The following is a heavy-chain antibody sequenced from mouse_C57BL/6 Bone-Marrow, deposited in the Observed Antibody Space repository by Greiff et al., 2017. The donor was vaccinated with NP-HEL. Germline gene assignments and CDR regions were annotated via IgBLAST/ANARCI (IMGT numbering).Heavy chain of an antibody. CDR1: GYAFSSYW. D-gene: IGHD1-1*01. J-gene: IGHJ2*01. Sequence: VQLQQPGASVKISCKASGYAFSSYWMNWVKQRPGKGLEWIGQIYPGDGDTNYNGKFKGKATLTADKSSSTAYMQLSSLTSEDSAVYFWSSPHYYGSSDDNDYWGQGTTLTVSS. CDR3: SSPHYYGSSDDNDY. CDR2: IYPGDGDT. V-gene: IGHV1-80*01.